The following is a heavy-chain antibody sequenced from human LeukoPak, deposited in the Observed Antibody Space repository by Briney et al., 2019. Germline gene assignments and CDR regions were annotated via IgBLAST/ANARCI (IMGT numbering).Heavy chain of an antibody. J-gene: IGHJ6*02. CDR3: ARLYSVVVVAASQEGMDV. V-gene: IGHV1-69*04. CDR2: IIPILGIA. Sequence: SVKVSRKASGGTFSSYAISWVRQAPGQGLEWMGRIIPILGIANYAQKFQGRVTITADKSTSTAYMELSSLRSEDTAVYYCARLYSVVVVAASQEGMDVWGQGTTVTVSS. CDR1: GGTFSSYA. D-gene: IGHD2-15*01.